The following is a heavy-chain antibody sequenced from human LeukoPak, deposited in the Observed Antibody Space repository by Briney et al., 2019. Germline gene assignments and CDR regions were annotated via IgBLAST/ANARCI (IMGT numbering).Heavy chain of an antibody. J-gene: IGHJ3*02. CDR3: ARPEEHGDYVHDAFDI. V-gene: IGHV5-51*01. CDR1: GYRFTSYC. CDR2: IYPRDSDT. Sequence: PGESLKISCKASGYRFTSYCIGWVRQMPGKGLEWMGIIYPRDSDTRYSPPFQGQVTISADKSISTAYLQWSSLKASDTAMYYCARPEEHGDYVHDAFDIWGQGTIVTVSS. D-gene: IGHD4-17*01.